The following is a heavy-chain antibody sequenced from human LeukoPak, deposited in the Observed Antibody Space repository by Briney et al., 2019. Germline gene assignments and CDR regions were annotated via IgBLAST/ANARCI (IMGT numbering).Heavy chain of an antibody. CDR2: IYHSGST. J-gene: IGHJ4*02. Sequence: PSETLSLTCAVSGGSISSGGYSWSWIRQPPGKGLEWIGYIYHSGSTYYNPSLKSRVTISVDRSKNQFSLKLSSVTAADTAVYYCARAERVWGSYLEYYFDYWGQGTLVTVSS. CDR3: ARAERVWGSYLEYYFDY. D-gene: IGHD3-16*02. V-gene: IGHV4-30-2*01. CDR1: GGSISSGGYS.